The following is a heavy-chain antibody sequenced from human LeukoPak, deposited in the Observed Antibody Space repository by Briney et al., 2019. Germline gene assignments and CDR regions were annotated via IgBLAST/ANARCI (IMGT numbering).Heavy chain of an antibody. CDR1: GFTFSNHA. CDR3: AKLDCRGSSCYQFDC. D-gene: IGHD2-15*01. CDR2: ITGSGGST. J-gene: IGHJ4*02. V-gene: IGHV3-23*01. Sequence: GGSLRLSCAASGFTFSNHAMSWVRQAPGKGLGWVSGITGSGGSTIYADSVKGRFTISRDDSKDTVYLQMNSLTSEDTAVYYCAKLDCRGSSCYQFDCWGQGTLVTVSS.